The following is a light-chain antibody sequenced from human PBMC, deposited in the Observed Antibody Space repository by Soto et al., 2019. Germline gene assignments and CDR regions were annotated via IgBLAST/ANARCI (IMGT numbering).Light chain of an antibody. V-gene: IGKV1-5*01. CDR1: QSISSL. Sequence: DIQMTQSPSTLSASVGDRVTITCRASQSISSLLACYQQKPGKAPRVGSYDASSLESGVPSRFSGSGSGTEFTLTISSLEPEDFAVYYCQQRSNWPTFGQGTRLEI. J-gene: IGKJ5*01. CDR2: DAS. CDR3: QQRSNWPT.